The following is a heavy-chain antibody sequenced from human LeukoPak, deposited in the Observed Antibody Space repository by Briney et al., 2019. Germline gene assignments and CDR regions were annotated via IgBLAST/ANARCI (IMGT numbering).Heavy chain of an antibody. D-gene: IGHD5-18*01. CDR2: IYYSGST. J-gene: IGHJ4*02. Sequence: SETQSLTCTVSGGSISSYYWSWIRQPPGKGLEWIGYIYYSGSTNYNPSLKSRVTISVDTSKNQFSLKLSSVTAADTAVYYCAREGYSYGLRAFDYWGQGTLVTVSS. CDR3: AREGYSYGLRAFDY. V-gene: IGHV4-59*01. CDR1: GGSISSYY.